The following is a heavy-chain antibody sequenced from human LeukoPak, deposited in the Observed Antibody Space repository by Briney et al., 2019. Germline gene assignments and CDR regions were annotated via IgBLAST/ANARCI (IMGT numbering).Heavy chain of an antibody. Sequence: SETLSLTCTVSGGSITSFYWNWVRLPAGKGLEWIGRFYTSGSTSYNPSLKTQVTMSIDTSKNQFSLKLSSVTAADTAVYYCARLSPHIAALYYFDYWGQGTLVTVSS. V-gene: IGHV4-4*07. CDR3: ARLSPHIAALYYFDY. CDR1: GGSITSFY. CDR2: FYTSGST. J-gene: IGHJ4*02. D-gene: IGHD6-6*01.